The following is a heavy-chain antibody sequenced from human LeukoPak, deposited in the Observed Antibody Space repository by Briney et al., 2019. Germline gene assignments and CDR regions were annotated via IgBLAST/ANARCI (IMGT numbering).Heavy chain of an antibody. CDR2: INPNSGAT. V-gene: IGHV1-2*04. Sequence: ASVKVSCKASGYTFTGYYMHWVRQAPGQGLEWMGWINPNSGATNYAQKFQGWVTITRATSISTAYMELSRLRSDDTAVYCWARAGGEGFDYWGQGTLVTVSS. J-gene: IGHJ4*02. D-gene: IGHD3-16*01. CDR3: ARAGGEGFDY. CDR1: GYTFTGYY.